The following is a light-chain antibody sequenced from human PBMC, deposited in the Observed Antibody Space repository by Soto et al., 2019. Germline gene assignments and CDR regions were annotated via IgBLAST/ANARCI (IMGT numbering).Light chain of an antibody. J-gene: IGKJ2*01. Sequence: DSVLTQSPGTLSLSPGERATLSCRARQSVSSSYLAWYQQKPGQAPRLLIYGASSRATGIPDRFSGSGSGTDFTLTISRLEPEDFAVYYCQQYGSSPYTFGQGTKLESK. CDR1: QSVSSSY. CDR2: GAS. CDR3: QQYGSSPYT. V-gene: IGKV3-20*01.